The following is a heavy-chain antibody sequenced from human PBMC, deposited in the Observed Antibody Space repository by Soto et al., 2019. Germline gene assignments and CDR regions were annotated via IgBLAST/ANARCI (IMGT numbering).Heavy chain of an antibody. D-gene: IGHD1-26*01. CDR1: GFTFSSHP. V-gene: IGHV3-23*01. CDR3: ENRLGKFYFSGLSFDF. J-gene: IGHJ3*01. Sequence: GGSLRLSCAASGFTFSSHPMSWVRQAPGKGLEWVSAIGERGDGTAYRDSVKGRFTISRDNFKNMLYLQMDSLRAEDTAVSYCENRLGKFYFSGLSFDFWGQGTMVTVSS. CDR2: IGERGDGT.